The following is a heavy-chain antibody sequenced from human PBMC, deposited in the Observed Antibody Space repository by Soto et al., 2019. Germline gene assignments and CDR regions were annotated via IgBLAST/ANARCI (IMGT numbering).Heavy chain of an antibody. J-gene: IGHJ4*02. CDR1: GGTFSTYT. Sequence: QVLLVQSGAEVKRPGSSVKVSCKVSGGTFSTYTISWVRQAPGQGLEWMGRIIPMFGLPNHAQKFQGRVRIPADKSTQTSYLVKTGLTSEGTAVYYCAFDMNTGVVYFDNWGQGTLVTVSS. CDR2: IIPMFGLP. D-gene: IGHD3-3*01. CDR3: AFDMNTGVVYFDN. V-gene: IGHV1-69*02.